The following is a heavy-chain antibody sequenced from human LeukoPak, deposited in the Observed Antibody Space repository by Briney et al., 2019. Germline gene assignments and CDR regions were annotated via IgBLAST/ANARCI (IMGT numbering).Heavy chain of an antibody. Sequence: PSETLSLTCTVSGGSISSYYWSWIRQPPGKGLEWIGYIYYSGSTNYNPSLKSRVTMSVDTSKNQFSLKLSSVTAADTAVYYCASKPAKFGELFPFPFDYWGQGTLVTVSS. CDR3: ASKPAKFGELFPFPFDY. CDR1: GGSISSYY. V-gene: IGHV4-59*12. D-gene: IGHD3-10*02. J-gene: IGHJ4*02. CDR2: IYYSGST.